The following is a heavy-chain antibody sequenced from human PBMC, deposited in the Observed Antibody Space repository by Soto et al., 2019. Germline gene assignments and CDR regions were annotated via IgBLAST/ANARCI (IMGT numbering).Heavy chain of an antibody. J-gene: IGHJ4*02. D-gene: IGHD1-26*01. Sequence: QITLKESGPTLVKPTQTLTLTCTFSGFSLPTDRVGVGWIRQPPGKALEWLAVIYWDDSKTYRPSLKSRLTITKDTSKTQVALTMTAMDPVDTATYYCAHAYGGRSLYWGQGTLVTVSS. CDR3: AHAYGGRSLY. V-gene: IGHV2-5*02. CDR1: GFSLPTDRVG. CDR2: IYWDDSK.